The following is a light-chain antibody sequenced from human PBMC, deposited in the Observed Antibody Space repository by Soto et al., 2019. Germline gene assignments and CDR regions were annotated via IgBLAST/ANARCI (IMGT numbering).Light chain of an antibody. J-gene: IGLJ1*01. CDR3: SSYTSSSIPYV. CDR1: SSDVGGYNY. V-gene: IGLV2-14*01. Sequence: SALTQPASVSGSPGQSITISCTGTSSDVGGYNYVSWYQQHPGKAPKLMIYEVSNRPSGVSNRFSGSKSGNTASLTISGLQAEDEADYYCSSYTSSSIPYVFGTGTKLTVL. CDR2: EVS.